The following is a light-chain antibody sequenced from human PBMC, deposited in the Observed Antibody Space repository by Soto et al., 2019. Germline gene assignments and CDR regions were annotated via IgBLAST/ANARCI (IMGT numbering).Light chain of an antibody. CDR3: QQRSNWPQIP. CDR1: QSVSKY. Sequence: EIVLTQSPATLSLSPGERATLSCRASQSVSKYLAWYQQKPGQAPRLLIHAASISDTGIPARFSGSGSGTDFTLTISTLEPEDFGVYYCQQRSNWPQIPFGGGTKVEI. CDR2: AAS. J-gene: IGKJ4*01. V-gene: IGKV3-11*01.